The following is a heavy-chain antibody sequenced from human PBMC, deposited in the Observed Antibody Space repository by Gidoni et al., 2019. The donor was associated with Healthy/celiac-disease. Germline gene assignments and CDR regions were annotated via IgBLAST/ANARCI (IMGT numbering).Heavy chain of an antibody. J-gene: IGHJ4*02. Sequence: QVQLVQSGAEVTKPGSSVKVSCKASGGTFSSYAISWVRQAPGQGLEWMGGIIPIFGTANYAQKFQGRVTITADESTSTAYMELSSLRSEDTAVYYCAREGGDVAGTPFGFDYWGQGTLVTVSS. V-gene: IGHV1-69*01. CDR1: GGTFSSYA. D-gene: IGHD6-19*01. CDR3: AREGGDVAGTPFGFDY. CDR2: IIPIFGTA.